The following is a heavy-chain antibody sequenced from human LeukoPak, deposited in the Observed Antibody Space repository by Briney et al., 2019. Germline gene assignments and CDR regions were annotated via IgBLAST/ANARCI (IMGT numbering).Heavy chain of an antibody. CDR1: GGSISSSSYY. CDR3: ARESGIAAAGTAYYYYGMDV. Sequence: PSETLSLTCSVSGGSISSSSYYWGWIRQPAGKGLEWIGRIYTSGSTNYNPSLKSRVTMSVDTSKNQFSLKLSSVTAADTAVYYCARESGIAAAGTAYYYYGMDVWGQGTTVTDSS. D-gene: IGHD6-13*01. V-gene: IGHV4-61*02. CDR2: IYTSGST. J-gene: IGHJ6*02.